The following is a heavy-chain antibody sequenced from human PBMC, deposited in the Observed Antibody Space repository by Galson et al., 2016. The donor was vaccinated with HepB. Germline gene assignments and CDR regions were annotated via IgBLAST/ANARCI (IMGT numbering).Heavy chain of an antibody. CDR1: GYTFTSYY. V-gene: IGHV1-46*01. D-gene: IGHD3-22*01. CDR3: VRERRSDYDHSGYAFDL. J-gene: IGHJ3*01. CDR2: INPSAGTT. Sequence: SVKVSCKASGYTFTSYYMHWVRQASGQGFEWMGIINPSAGTTRYAQKFQGRVTMTWDTTTSTIYMELSSLSSEDTAMYYCVRERRSDYDHSGYAFDLWGQGTTVTVSS.